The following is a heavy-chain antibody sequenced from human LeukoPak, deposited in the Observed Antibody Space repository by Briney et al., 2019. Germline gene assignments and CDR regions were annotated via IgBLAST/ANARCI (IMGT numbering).Heavy chain of an antibody. CDR1: GFTFNNNA. CDR2: INGGGDAT. Sequence: GGSLRLSCATSGFTFNNNAMSWVRQAPGKGLEWVSAINGGGDATEYADSAKGRFTISRDNSKNTLYLQMNSLRPDDTAVYYCARCTASCYANAFDVWGQGTLLTVSS. CDR3: ARCTASCYANAFDV. V-gene: IGHV3-23*01. D-gene: IGHD2-2*01. J-gene: IGHJ3*01.